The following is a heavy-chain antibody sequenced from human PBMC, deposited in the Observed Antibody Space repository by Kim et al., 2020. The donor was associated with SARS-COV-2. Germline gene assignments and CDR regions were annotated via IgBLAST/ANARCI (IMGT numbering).Heavy chain of an antibody. J-gene: IGHJ3*02. CDR3: ARGSFYAFDI. D-gene: IGHD3-10*01. Sequence: GGSLRLSCVASGFTFSDYWMHWVRQAPGKGLVWVSQIHPDESFTNYADSVKGRFTISRDNAKNTLYLQMNSLRAEDTAVYFCARGSFYAFDIWGRGTMVTVSS. V-gene: IGHV3-74*01. CDR1: GFTFSDYW. CDR2: IHPDESFT.